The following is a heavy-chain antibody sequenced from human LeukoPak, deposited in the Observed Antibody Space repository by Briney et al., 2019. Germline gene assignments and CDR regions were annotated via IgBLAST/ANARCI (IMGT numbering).Heavy chain of an antibody. D-gene: IGHD6-19*01. Sequence: GGSLRLSCAASGFTFSSYGMHWVRQAPGKGLEWVAVISYDGSNKYYADSVKGRFTISRDNAQNLVYLQLNSLSSDDTAVYYCAGGAGWTSDMWGQGTLVIVSS. CDR3: AGGAGWTSDM. V-gene: IGHV3-30*03. J-gene: IGHJ3*02. CDR2: ISYDGSNK. CDR1: GFTFSSYG.